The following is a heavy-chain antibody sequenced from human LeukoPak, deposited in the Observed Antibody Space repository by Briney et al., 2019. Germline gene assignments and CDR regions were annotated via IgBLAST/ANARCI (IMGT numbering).Heavy chain of an antibody. D-gene: IGHD2-21*02. Sequence: GASAKVSCKASGYTFTGYYMHWVRQAPGQGLEWMGWINPNSGGTNYAQKFQGRVTMTRDTSISTAYMELSRLRSDDTAVYYCARGGDCYSSENEAFDIWGQGTMVTVSS. CDR1: GYTFTGYY. CDR3: ARGGDCYSSENEAFDI. V-gene: IGHV1-2*02. CDR2: INPNSGGT. J-gene: IGHJ3*02.